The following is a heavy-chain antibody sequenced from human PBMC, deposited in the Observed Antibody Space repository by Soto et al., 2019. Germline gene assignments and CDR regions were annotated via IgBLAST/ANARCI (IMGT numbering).Heavy chain of an antibody. D-gene: IGHD6-19*01. J-gene: IGHJ6*02. CDR2: IIPIFGTA. CDR3: ARGFASRGYSSGWYFPQIFKETYGMDV. Sequence: ASVKVSCKASGGTFSSYAISWVRQAPGQGLEWMGGIIPIFGTANYAQKFQGRVTITADESTSTAYMELSSLRSEDTAVYYCARGFASRGYSSGWYFPQIFKETYGMDVWGQGTTVTVSS. CDR1: GGTFSSYA. V-gene: IGHV1-69*13.